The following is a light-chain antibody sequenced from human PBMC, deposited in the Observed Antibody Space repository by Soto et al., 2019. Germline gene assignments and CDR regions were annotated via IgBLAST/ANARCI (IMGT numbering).Light chain of an antibody. J-gene: IGLJ1*01. CDR1: SSNIGSNT. CDR2: SNN. V-gene: IGLV1-44*01. Sequence: QSVLTQPPSASGTPGQRVTISCSGSSSNIGSNTVNWYQQLPGTAPKVLIYSNNQRPSGVPDRFSGSKSETSASLAISGLQSEDEADYYCAAWDYNLYAYVFGIGTKVTVL. CDR3: AAWDYNLYAYV.